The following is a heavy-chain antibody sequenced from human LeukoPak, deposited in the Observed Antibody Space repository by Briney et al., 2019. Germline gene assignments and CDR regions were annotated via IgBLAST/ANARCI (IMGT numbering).Heavy chain of an antibody. J-gene: IGHJ4*02. Sequence: TGGSLRLSCVASGFIFSSYSINWVRQVPGKGLEWVSSISSPNSNRYYADSVKGRFTISRDNAKNSLFLQMNSLRAEDTAVYYCAGAKSGWFAIDYWGQGTLVTVSS. CDR1: GFIFSSYS. CDR3: AGAKSGWFAIDY. V-gene: IGHV3-21*01. CDR2: ISSPNSNR. D-gene: IGHD6-19*01.